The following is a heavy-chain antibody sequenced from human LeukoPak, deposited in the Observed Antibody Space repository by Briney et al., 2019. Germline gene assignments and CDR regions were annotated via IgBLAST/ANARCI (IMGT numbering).Heavy chain of an antibody. CDR3: ARDGGYCSSTSCQPYNWFDP. CDR1: GGTFSSYA. CDR2: IIPIFGTA. D-gene: IGHD2-2*01. Sequence: SVKVSCKASGGTFSSYAISWVRQAPGQGLEWMGGIIPIFGTANYAQKSQGRVTITADESTSTAYMELSSLRSEDTAVYYCARDGGYCSSTSCQPYNWFDPWGQGTLVTVSS. V-gene: IGHV1-69*13. J-gene: IGHJ5*02.